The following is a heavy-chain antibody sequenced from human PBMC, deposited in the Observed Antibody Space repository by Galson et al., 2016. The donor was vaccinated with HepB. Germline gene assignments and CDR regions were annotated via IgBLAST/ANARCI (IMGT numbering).Heavy chain of an antibody. V-gene: IGHV3-30*18. CDR3: AKGLYNDFWSGFPPYYDYVMDV. D-gene: IGHD3-3*01. CDR1: GFTFSSYG. CDR2: VSFDGSQK. Sequence: SLRLSCAASGFTFSSYGMHWVRQAPSQGLEWVAVVSFDGSQKYYPDSVKGRFAISRDNSKNTLFLHVSSLSSEDTAVYYWAKGLYNDFWSGFPPYYDYVMDVWGQGTTVTVSS. J-gene: IGHJ6*02.